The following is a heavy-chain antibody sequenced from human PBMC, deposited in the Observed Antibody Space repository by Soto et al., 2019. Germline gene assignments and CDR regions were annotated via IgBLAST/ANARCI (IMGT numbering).Heavy chain of an antibody. V-gene: IGHV3-9*01. CDR3: AKDLYYYDSSGYGAFDI. D-gene: IGHD3-22*01. J-gene: IGHJ3*02. CDR1: GFTFDDYA. Sequence: EVQLVESGGGLVQPGRSLRLSCAASGFTFDDYAMHWVRQAPGKGLEWVSGISWNSGSIGYADSVKGRFTISRDNAKNSLYLQMNSLRAEDTALYYCAKDLYYYDSSGYGAFDIWGQGTMVTVSS. CDR2: ISWNSGSI.